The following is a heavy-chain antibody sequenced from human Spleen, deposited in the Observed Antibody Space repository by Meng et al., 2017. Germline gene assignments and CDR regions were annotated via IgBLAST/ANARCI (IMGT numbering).Heavy chain of an antibody. V-gene: IGHV4-4*02. CDR3: ARVGSSSWFVAD. D-gene: IGHD6-13*01. J-gene: IGHJ4*02. CDR1: GGSISSSNW. Sequence: QVPLQESGPGLVEPSGTLSLTCAVSGGSISSSNWWSWVRQSPGKGLEWIGEIYDGGSTNYNPSLKSRVTISVDKSKNQFSLKLSSVTAADTAVYYCARVGSSSWFVADWGQGTLVTVSS. CDR2: IYDGGST.